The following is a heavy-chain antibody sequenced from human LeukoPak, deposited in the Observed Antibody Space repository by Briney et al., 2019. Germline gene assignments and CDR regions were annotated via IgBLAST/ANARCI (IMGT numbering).Heavy chain of an antibody. J-gene: IGHJ2*01. CDR3: ARDQRIGYSSGWYNRYFDL. CDR2: IYHSGST. D-gene: IGHD6-19*01. CDR1: GYSISSGYY. Sequence: SETLSLTCAVSGYSISSGYYWGWIRQPPGKGLEWIGSIYHSGSTYYNPSLKSRVTISVDTSKNQFSLKLSSVTAADTAVYYCARDQRIGYSSGWYNRYFDLWGRGTLVTVSS. V-gene: IGHV4-38-2*02.